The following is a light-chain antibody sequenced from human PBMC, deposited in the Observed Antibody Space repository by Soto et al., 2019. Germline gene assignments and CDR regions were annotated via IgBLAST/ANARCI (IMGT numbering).Light chain of an antibody. CDR2: LTS. CDR3: QQSYSSPWT. CDR1: QSSAHY. Sequence: DLQMTQSPTSLSASVGDGVTITCRASQSSAHYLNWYQQKPGKAPRLLIYLTSNLQTGVPSRFSGSGSGTDFTLTISSLQPEDFATYYCQQSYSSPWTFGQGTKVDIK. J-gene: IGKJ1*01. V-gene: IGKV1-39*01.